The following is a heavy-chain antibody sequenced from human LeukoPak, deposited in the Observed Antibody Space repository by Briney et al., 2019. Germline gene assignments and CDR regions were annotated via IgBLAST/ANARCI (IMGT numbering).Heavy chain of an antibody. CDR3: AKTLWFGSNYHYYYMDV. Sequence: GGSLRLSCAASGFTFSSYGMHWVRQAPGKGLEWVTFIRYDGINTYYADSVQGRFTISRDNFKNTLYLQMNSLRAEDTAVYYCAKTLWFGSNYHYYYMDVWGKGTTVTISS. D-gene: IGHD3-10*01. V-gene: IGHV3-30*02. CDR1: GFTFSSYG. J-gene: IGHJ6*03. CDR2: IRYDGINT.